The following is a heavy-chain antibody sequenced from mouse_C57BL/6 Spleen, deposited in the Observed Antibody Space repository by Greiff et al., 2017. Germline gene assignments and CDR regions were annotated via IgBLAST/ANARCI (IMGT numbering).Heavy chain of an antibody. CDR3: ARRTVVETSNAMDC. CDR1: GYTFTDYY. CDR2: IFPGSGST. J-gene: IGHJ4*01. Sequence: SGPELVKPGASVKISCKASGYTFTDYYINWVKQRPGQGLEWIGWIFPGSGSTYYNEKFKGKATLTVDKSSSTAYMLLSSLTSEDSAVYCCARRTVVETSNAMDCWGQGTSVTVSS. D-gene: IGHD1-1*01. V-gene: IGHV1-75*01.